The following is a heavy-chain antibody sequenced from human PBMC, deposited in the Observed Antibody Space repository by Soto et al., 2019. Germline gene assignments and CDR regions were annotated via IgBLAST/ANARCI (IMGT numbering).Heavy chain of an antibody. CDR2: ISYDGSNK. D-gene: IGHD7-27*01. Sequence: QVQLVESGGGVVQPGRSLRLSCAASGFTFSSYGMHWVRQAPGKVLEWVAVISYDGSNKYYADSVKGRFTISRDNSKNTLYLQMNSLRAEDTAVYYFAKALKDWGGYYYGMDVGGQGTTVTVSS. CDR1: GFTFSSYG. CDR3: AKALKDWGGYYYGMDV. J-gene: IGHJ6*02. V-gene: IGHV3-30*18.